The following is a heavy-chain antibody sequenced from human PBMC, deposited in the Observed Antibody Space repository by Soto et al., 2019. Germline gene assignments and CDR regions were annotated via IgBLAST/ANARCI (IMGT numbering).Heavy chain of an antibody. V-gene: IGHV1-58*01. Sequence: SVKVSCKASGFTFTSSAVQWVRQARGQRLEWIGWIVVGSGNTNYAQKFQERVTITRDMSTSTAYMELSSLRSEDTAVYYCAAAQETEYSSSPVIYYYYGMDVWGQGTTVTVSS. CDR2: IVVGSGNT. J-gene: IGHJ6*02. CDR3: AAAQETEYSSSPVIYYYYGMDV. D-gene: IGHD6-13*01. CDR1: GFTFTSSA.